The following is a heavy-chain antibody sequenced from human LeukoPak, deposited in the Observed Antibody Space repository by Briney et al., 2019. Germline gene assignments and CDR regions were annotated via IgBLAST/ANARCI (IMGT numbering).Heavy chain of an antibody. D-gene: IGHD3-9*01. CDR2: ITGGGSGI. CDR1: GFTFSNYA. CDR3: AKWGDYDVLTGYYVSDY. J-gene: IGHJ4*02. V-gene: IGHV3-23*01. Sequence: GGSLRLSCAASGFTFSNYAMSWVRQAPGKGLEWLSAITGGGSGIYYADSMKSRFTISRDNSKNTLYLQINSLRAEDTAVYYCAKWGDYDVLTGYYVSDYWGQGTLVTVSS.